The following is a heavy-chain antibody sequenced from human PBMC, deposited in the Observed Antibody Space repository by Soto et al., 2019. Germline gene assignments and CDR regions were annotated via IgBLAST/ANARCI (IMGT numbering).Heavy chain of an antibody. V-gene: IGHV1-3*01. CDR1: GYTFTSYA. CDR3: ARVGISGYFDWLSINYYYYGMDV. CDR2: INAGKGNT. Sequence: ASVKVSCKASGYTFTSYAMHWVRQAPGQRLEWMGRINAGKGNTKYSQKFQGRVTITRDTSASTAYMELSSLRSEDTVVYYCARVGISGYFDWLSINYYYYGMDVWGQGTTVTVSS. D-gene: IGHD3-9*01. J-gene: IGHJ6*02.